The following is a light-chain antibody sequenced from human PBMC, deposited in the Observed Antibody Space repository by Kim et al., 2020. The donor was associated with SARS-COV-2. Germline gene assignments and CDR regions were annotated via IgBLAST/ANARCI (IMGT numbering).Light chain of an antibody. J-gene: IGLJ3*02. CDR1: SLRSYY. CDR2: GKN. CDR3: NSRDSSGNHLV. Sequence: ALGQTVRSTCHGDSLRSYYASWYQQKPGQAPVLVIYGKNNRPSGIPDRFSGSSSGNTASLTTTGAQAEDEADYYCNSRDSSGNHLVFGGGTQLTVL. V-gene: IGLV3-19*01.